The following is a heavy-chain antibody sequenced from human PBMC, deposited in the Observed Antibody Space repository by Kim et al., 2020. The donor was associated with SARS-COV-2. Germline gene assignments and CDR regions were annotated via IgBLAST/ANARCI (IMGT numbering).Heavy chain of an antibody. V-gene: IGHV4-31*03. CDR3: ARAGNPQMDY. Sequence: SETLSLTCTVSGGSISSGGYYWSWIRQHPGKGLEWIGYIYYSGSTYYNPSLKSRVTISVDTSKNQFSLKLSSVTAADTAVYYCARAGNPQMDYWGQGTLVTVSS. D-gene: IGHD3-10*01. CDR2: IYYSGST. CDR1: GGSISSGGYY. J-gene: IGHJ4*02.